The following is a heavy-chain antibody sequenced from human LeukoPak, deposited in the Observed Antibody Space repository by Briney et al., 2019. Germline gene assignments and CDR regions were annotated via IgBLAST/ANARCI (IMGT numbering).Heavy chain of an antibody. J-gene: IGHJ4*02. CDR1: GGSISSSIYY. V-gene: IGHV4-39*01. D-gene: IGHD1-26*01. CDR2: IYYSGST. CDR3: ARLPTKSGGY. Sequence: SETLSLTCTVSGGSISSSIYYWGWLRQPPGKGLEWIGSIYYSGSTYYNPSLKSRVTISVDTSKNQFSLKLSSVTAADTAVYYCARLPTKSGGYWGQGTLVTVSS.